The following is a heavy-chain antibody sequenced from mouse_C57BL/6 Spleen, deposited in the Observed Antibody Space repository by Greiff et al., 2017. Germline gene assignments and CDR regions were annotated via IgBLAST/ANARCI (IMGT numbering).Heavy chain of an antibody. J-gene: IGHJ4*01. Sequence: EVQRVESGPELVKPGASVKISCKASGYSFTDYNMNWVKQSNGKSLEWIGVINPNYGTTSYNQKFKGKATLTVDQSSSTAYMQLNSLTSEDSAVYYCARSEDGYPYYYAMDYWGQGTSVTVSS. D-gene: IGHD2-3*01. CDR3: ARSEDGYPYYYAMDY. CDR1: GYSFTDYN. CDR2: INPNYGTT. V-gene: IGHV1-39*01.